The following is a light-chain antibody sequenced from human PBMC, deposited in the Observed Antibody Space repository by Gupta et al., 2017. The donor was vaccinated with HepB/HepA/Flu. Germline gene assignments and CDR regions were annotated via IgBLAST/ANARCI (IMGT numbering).Light chain of an antibody. CDR1: QSVTNKY. Sequence: EIVLTQSPGTLSLSPGERATLSCRASQSVTNKYLAWYQQKPGQAPRLLIFGASSRATGIPDRFSGSGCGTDFTLTISRLEPEDFAVYYCQQYSSPPPLTFGGGTKVEIK. CDR3: QQYSSPPPLT. V-gene: IGKV3-20*01. CDR2: GAS. J-gene: IGKJ4*01.